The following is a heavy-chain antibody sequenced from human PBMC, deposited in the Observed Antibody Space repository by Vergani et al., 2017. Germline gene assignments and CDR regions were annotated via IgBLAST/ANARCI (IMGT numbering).Heavy chain of an antibody. Sequence: QVQLVESGGGVVQPGRSLRLSCAASGFTFSSYGMHWVRQAPGKGLDWVAVIWYDGSNKYYADSVKGRFTISRDNSKNTLYLQMNSLRDEDTAVYYCARIANDYDFWSGSMTGYYSGSGDVWGKGP. CDR3: ARIANDYDFWSGSMTGYYSGSGDV. V-gene: IGHV3-33*01. CDR2: IWYDGSNK. J-gene: IGHJ6*03. D-gene: IGHD3-3*01. CDR1: GFTFSSYG.